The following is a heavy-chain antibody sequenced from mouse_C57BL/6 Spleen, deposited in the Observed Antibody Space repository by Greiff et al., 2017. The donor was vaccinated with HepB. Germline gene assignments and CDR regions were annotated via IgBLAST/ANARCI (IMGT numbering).Heavy chain of an antibody. D-gene: IGHD1-1*01. J-gene: IGHJ2*01. CDR3: TRRQDYYGSSLDY. V-gene: IGHV6-6*01. CDR1: GFTFSDAW. CDR2: IRNKANNHAT. Sequence: EVKVEESGGGLVQPGGSMKLSCAASGFTFSDAWMDWVRQSPEKGLEWVAEIRNKANNHATYYAESVKGRFTISRDDSKSSVYLQMNSLRAEDTGIYYCTRRQDYYGSSLDYWGQGTTLTVSS.